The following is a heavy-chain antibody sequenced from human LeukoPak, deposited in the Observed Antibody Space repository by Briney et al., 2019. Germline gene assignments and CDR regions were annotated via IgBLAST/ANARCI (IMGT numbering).Heavy chain of an antibody. D-gene: IGHD3-22*01. Sequence: GGSLRLSCAASGFIFSSYAMHWVRQAPGKGLEWVAVIWYDGSNTYYADSVKGRFTISRDNSKNTLYLQMNSLRAEDTAVYYCARDDYYDSSGYYWEYFQHWGQGTLVTVSS. J-gene: IGHJ1*01. V-gene: IGHV3-33*08. CDR3: ARDDYYDSSGYYWEYFQH. CDR1: GFIFSSYA. CDR2: IWYDGSNT.